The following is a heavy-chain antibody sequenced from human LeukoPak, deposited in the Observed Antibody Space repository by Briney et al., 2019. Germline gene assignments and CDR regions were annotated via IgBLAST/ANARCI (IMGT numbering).Heavy chain of an antibody. D-gene: IGHD4-17*01. CDR3: ARDGVDYGDYGPRWFDP. J-gene: IGHJ5*02. CDR2: IWYDGSNK. V-gene: IGHV3-33*01. CDR1: GFTFSSYG. Sequence: PGRSLRLSCAASGFTFSSYGMHWARQAPGKGLEWVAVIWYDGSNKYYADSVKGRFTISRDNSKNTLYLQMNSLRAEDTAVYYCARDGVDYGDYGPRWFDPWGQGTLVTVSS.